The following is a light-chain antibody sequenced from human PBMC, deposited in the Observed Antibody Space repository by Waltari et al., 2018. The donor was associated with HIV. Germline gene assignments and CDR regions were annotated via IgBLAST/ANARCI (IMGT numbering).Light chain of an antibody. CDR1: SSNIGNNY. CDR3: GTWDSTLSAGV. CDR2: EDK. V-gene: IGLV1-51*02. J-gene: IGLJ2*01. Sequence: QSVLTQPPSVSAAPGEKVTVSCSGSSSNIGNNYVSWYQHLPGTAPKLLIYEDKKTPQGIPDRFSGSRSGTAATLGITGLQTGDEADYFCGTWDSTLSAGVFGGGTKVTVL.